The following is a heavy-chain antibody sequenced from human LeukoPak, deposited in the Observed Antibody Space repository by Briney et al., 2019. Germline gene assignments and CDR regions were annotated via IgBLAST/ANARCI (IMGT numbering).Heavy chain of an antibody. D-gene: IGHD3-22*01. J-gene: IGHJ3*02. CDR1: GGSISTSNYY. CDR3: ARGLRVYYYDSSGRRPGAFDI. CDR2: INHSGST. V-gene: IGHV4-39*07. Sequence: SETLSLTCTVSGGSISTSNYYWGWIRQPPGKGLEWIGEINHSGSTNYNPSLKSRVTISVDTSKNQFSLRLSSVTAADTAVYYCARGLRVYYYDSSGRRPGAFDIWGQGTMVTVSS.